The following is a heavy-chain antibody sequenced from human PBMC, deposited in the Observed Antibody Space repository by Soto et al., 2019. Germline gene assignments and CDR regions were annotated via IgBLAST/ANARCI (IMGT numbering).Heavy chain of an antibody. CDR1: GYTFTDYY. Sequence: QVQLVQSGAEVKKPGASVKVSCKASGYTFTDYYMHWVRQAPGQGLEWMGWISPNSGGTKYAQKFQGWVTMTRDTSISTAYMGLSRLTSDDTAVYDCARSFSIAAGGTARRDEDYNWFDPWGQGTLVTVSS. V-gene: IGHV1-2*04. D-gene: IGHD6-6*01. CDR3: ARSFSIAAGGTARRDEDYNWFDP. CDR2: ISPNSGGT. J-gene: IGHJ5*02.